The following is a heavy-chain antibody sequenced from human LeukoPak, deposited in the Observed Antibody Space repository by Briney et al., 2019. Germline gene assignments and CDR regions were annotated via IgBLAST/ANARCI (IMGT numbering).Heavy chain of an antibody. D-gene: IGHD3-9*01. CDR1: GFTSNNYA. J-gene: IGHJ4*02. Sequence: PGASLRLSCAASGFTSNNYAMSWVRQAPGKGLEWVSAILGSGRSAYYADSVKGRFTISRDNSKNSLFLQMNSLRVEDTALYYCSKWGDYDVLTGYYDSGFWGQGTLVTVSA. CDR2: ILGSGRSA. CDR3: SKWGDYDVLTGYYDSGF. V-gene: IGHV3-23*01.